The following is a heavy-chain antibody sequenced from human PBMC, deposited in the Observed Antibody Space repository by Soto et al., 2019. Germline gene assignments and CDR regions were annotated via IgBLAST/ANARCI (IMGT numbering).Heavy chain of an antibody. CDR3: ARHLTIGSDYLYTDV. CDR2: IYYSGST. CDR1: AGSISGSNHY. J-gene: IGHJ6*03. D-gene: IGHD4-17*01. V-gene: IGHV4-39*01. Sequence: PSETLSLTCTVSAGSISGSNHYWGWIRQPPGKGLEWIGTIYYSGSTYYHPSLKSRVTMSVDTSKNRFSLTLSSVTAAEMAMYYSARHLTIGSDYLYTDVWGKETTLTVAS.